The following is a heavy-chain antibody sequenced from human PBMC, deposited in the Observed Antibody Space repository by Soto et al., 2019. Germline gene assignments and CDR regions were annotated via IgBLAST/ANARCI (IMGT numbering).Heavy chain of an antibody. J-gene: IGHJ4*02. V-gene: IGHV4-4*02. CDR2: ICHSGST. CDR3: ARYASGSSYFDH. CDR1: SGSISSLNC. Sequence: QVQLQESGPGLVKPSGTLSLTCAVSSGSISSLNCWTWVRQPLGKGLEWIGEICHSGSTNYNPSLKSRVPMSVDKSNNQFSQKLTSVTAADTGVYYCARYASGSSYFDHWGQGNLVTVSS. D-gene: IGHD3-10*01.